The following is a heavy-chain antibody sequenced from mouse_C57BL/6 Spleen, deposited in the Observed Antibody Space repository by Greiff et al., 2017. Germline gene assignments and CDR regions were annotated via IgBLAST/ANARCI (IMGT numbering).Heavy chain of an antibody. J-gene: IGHJ2*01. CDR1: GYSITSGYY. Sequence: EVKLEESGPGLVKPSQSLSLTCSVTGYSITSGYYWNWIRQFPGNKLEWMGYISYDGSNNYNPSLKNRISITRDTSKNQFVLKLNSVTTEDTATYYCAMEYYGSSWDYWGQGTTLTVSS. V-gene: IGHV3-6*01. CDR2: ISYDGSN. CDR3: AMEYYGSSWDY. D-gene: IGHD1-1*01.